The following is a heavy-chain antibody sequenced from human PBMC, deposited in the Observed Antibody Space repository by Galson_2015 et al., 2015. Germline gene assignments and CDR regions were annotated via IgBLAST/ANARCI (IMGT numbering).Heavy chain of an antibody. CDR2: ST. Sequence: STNYNPSLKSRVTISVDTSKNQFSLKLSSVTAADTAVYYCARGGRGRYCSGGSCYTAGAFDIWGQGTMVTVSS. V-gene: IGHV4-34*01. CDR3: ARGGRGRYCSGGSCYTAGAFDI. J-gene: IGHJ3*02. D-gene: IGHD2-15*01.